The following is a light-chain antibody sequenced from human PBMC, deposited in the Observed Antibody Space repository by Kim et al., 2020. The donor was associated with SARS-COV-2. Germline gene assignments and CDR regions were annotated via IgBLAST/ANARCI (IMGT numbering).Light chain of an antibody. CDR2: DAT. CDR1: QTINNK. V-gene: IGKV3-15*01. J-gene: IGKJ1*01. Sequence: SPGERATLSCSASQTINNKLVWYQQKPGQAPRLLIYDATTRATGVPARFIGSGSETDFTLTISSLQSEDFAVYYCQQSNDWPPLTFGQGTKVDIK. CDR3: QQSNDWPPLT.